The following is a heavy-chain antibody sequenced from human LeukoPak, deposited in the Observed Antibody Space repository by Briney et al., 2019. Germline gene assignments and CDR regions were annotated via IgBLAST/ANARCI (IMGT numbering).Heavy chain of an antibody. CDR2: INPNSGGT. CDR3: ARYCSSTSCGYYYYGMDV. V-gene: IGHV1-2*06. D-gene: IGHD2-2*01. CDR1: GYTFTGYY. J-gene: IGHJ6*02. Sequence: GASVKVSCKASGYTFTGYYMHWVRQAPGQGLEWMGRINPNSGGTNYAQKFQGRVTMTTDTSTSTAYMELRSLRSDDTAVYYCARYCSSTSCGYYYYGMDVWGQGTTVTVSS.